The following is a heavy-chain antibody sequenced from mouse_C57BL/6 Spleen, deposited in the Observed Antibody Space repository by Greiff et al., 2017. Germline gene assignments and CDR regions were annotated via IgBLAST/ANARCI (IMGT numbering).Heavy chain of an antibody. J-gene: IGHJ2*01. D-gene: IGHD4-1*01. CDR1: GYTFTEYT. V-gene: IGHV1-62-2*01. CDR2: FYPGSGSI. CDR3: ARHEERLGREGYYFDY. Sequence: VQLQQSGAELVKPGASVKLSCKASGYTFTEYTIHWVKQRSGQGLEWIGWFYPGSGSIKYNEKFKDKATLTADKSSSTVYMELSRLTSEDSAVYFCARHEERLGREGYYFDYWGQGTTLTVSS.